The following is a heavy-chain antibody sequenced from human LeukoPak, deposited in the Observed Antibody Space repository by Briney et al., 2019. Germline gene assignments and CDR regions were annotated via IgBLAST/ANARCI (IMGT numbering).Heavy chain of an antibody. Sequence: GRSLRLSCAASGFTFSTYAMTWVRQAPGKGLEWVANIKQDGSEKYYVDSVKGRFTISRDNAKNSLYLQMNSLRAEDTAVYYCARDRSDDYGDSVPDYFDYWGQGTLVTVSS. J-gene: IGHJ4*02. CDR1: GFTFSTYA. CDR2: IKQDGSEK. V-gene: IGHV3-7*01. CDR3: ARDRSDDYGDSVPDYFDY. D-gene: IGHD4-17*01.